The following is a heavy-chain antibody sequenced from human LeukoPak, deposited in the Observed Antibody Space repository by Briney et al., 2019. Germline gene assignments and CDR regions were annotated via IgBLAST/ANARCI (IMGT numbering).Heavy chain of an antibody. Sequence: ASVKVSCKASGYTFTGYYMHWVRQAPGQGLEWMGWINPNSGGTNYAQKFQGRVTMTRDTSISTAYMELSRLRSDDTAVYYCARARGRITMVRGPTYGMDVWGQGTTVTVS. J-gene: IGHJ6*02. V-gene: IGHV1-2*02. CDR3: ARARGRITMVRGPTYGMDV. CDR1: GYTFTGYY. D-gene: IGHD3-10*01. CDR2: INPNSGGT.